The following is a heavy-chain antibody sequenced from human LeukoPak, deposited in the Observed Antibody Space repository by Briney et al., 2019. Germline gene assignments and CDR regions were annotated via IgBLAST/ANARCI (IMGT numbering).Heavy chain of an antibody. V-gene: IGHV4-59*01. D-gene: IGHD3-22*01. Sequence: PSETLSLTCTVSGGSISSYYWSWIRQPPGKGLERIGYIYYSGSTNYNPSLKGRVTISVDTSKNQFSLKLSSVTAADTAVYYCATYYYDSSGYYEEYFDYWGQGTLVTVSS. J-gene: IGHJ4*02. CDR1: GGSISSYY. CDR2: IYYSGST. CDR3: ATYYYDSSGYYEEYFDY.